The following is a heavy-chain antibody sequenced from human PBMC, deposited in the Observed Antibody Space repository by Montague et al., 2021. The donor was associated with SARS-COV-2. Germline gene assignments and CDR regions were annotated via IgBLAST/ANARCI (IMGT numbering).Heavy chain of an antibody. CDR1: GDSVSSNIAA. CDR3: TQERGPGRTTWHYFDY. D-gene: IGHD1-14*01. Sequence: CAISGDSVSSNIAAWNWIRQSPSRGLEWLGRTYYRSKWYNDYAVPVRSRMTISPDTSKNQFSLQLNSVTPEDTAVYYCTQERGPGRTTWHYFDYWGQGTLVTVSS. J-gene: IGHJ4*02. CDR2: TYYRSKWYN. V-gene: IGHV6-1*01.